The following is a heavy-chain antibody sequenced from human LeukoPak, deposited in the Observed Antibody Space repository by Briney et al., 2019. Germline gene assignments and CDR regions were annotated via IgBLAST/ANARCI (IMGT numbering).Heavy chain of an antibody. D-gene: IGHD6-13*01. CDR2: IYHSGST. CDR1: GYSISSGYY. CDR3: ARVLAAAGNNWFDP. Sequence: SETLSLTCTVSGYSISSGYYWGWIRQPPGKGLEWIGSIYHSGSTYYNPSLKSRVTISVDTSKNQFSLKLTSVTAADTAVYYCARVLAAAGNNWFDPWGQGTLVTVSS. V-gene: IGHV4-38-2*02. J-gene: IGHJ5*02.